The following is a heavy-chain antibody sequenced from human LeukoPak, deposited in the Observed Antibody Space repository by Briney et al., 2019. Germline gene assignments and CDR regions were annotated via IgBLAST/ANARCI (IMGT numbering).Heavy chain of an antibody. Sequence: PSETLSLTCTVSGRSISSYYWSWIRQPAGKGLEWIGRIYTSGSTNYNPSLKSRVNISVDTSKNQFSLKLSSVTAADTAVYYCARGGLVAADDYWGQGTLVTVSS. J-gene: IGHJ4*02. V-gene: IGHV4-4*07. CDR2: IYTSGST. CDR3: ARGGLVAADDY. D-gene: IGHD2-15*01. CDR1: GRSISSYY.